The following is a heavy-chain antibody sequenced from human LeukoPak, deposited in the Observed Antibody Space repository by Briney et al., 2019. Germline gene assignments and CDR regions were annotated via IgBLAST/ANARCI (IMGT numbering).Heavy chain of an antibody. J-gene: IGHJ5*02. CDR2: INTDGTST. D-gene: IGHD3-10*01. V-gene: IGHV3-74*01. Sequence: PGGSLRLSCAASGFTFSDYSMHWVRQAPGKGLEWVSRINTDGTSTDYADSVQGRITIFRDNAKNTMYLQMNSLRAEDTAVYFCARVATGSYDWFDPWGQGTLVTVSS. CDR1: GFTFSDYS. CDR3: ARVATGSYDWFDP.